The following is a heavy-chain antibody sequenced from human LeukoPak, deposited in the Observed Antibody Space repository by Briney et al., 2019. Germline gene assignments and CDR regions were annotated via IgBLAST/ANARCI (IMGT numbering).Heavy chain of an antibody. D-gene: IGHD6-6*01. CDR3: AKAANPQLVSPTLDY. J-gene: IGHJ4*02. CDR1: GFTFDAYA. Sequence: GGSLRLSCAASGFTFDAYAMHWVRQAPGKGLEWVSGISWNSGSIGYADSVKGRFTISRDNAKNSLYLQMNSLRAEDMALYYCAKAANPQLVSPTLDYWGQGTLVTVSS. V-gene: IGHV3-9*03. CDR2: ISWNSGSI.